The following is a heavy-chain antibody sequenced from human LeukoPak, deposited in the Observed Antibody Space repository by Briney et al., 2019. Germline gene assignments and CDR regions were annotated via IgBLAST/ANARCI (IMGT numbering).Heavy chain of an antibody. CDR2: ISYDGSNK. Sequence: QPGGSLRLSCAASGFTFSSYGMHWVRQAPGKGLEWVAVISYDGSNKYYADSVKGRFTISRDNSKNTLYLQMNSLRAEDTAVYYCARTSWELLPGQYYFDYWGQGTLVTVSS. CDR1: GFTFSSYG. D-gene: IGHD1-26*01. J-gene: IGHJ4*02. CDR3: ARTSWELLPGQYYFDY. V-gene: IGHV3-30*03.